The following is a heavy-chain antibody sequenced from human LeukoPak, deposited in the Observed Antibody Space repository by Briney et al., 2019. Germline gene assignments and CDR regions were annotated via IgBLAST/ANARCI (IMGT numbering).Heavy chain of an antibody. V-gene: IGHV4-59*01. Sequence: SETLSLTCTVSGGSISSYYWSWIRQPPGKGLEWIGYIYYSGSTNYNPSLKSRVTISVDTSKNQFSLKLSSVTAADTAVYYCARVAYCSSTSCSHYYYYYYMDVWGKGTTVTVSS. D-gene: IGHD2-2*01. J-gene: IGHJ6*03. CDR1: GGSISSYY. CDR2: IYYSGST. CDR3: ARVAYCSSTSCSHYYYYYYMDV.